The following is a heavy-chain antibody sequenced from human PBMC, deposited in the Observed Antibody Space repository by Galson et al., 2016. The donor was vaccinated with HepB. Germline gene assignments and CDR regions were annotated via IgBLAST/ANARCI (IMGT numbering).Heavy chain of an antibody. J-gene: IGHJ4*02. CDR3: ARDRQHYYDTSSYSGASDY. Sequence: SVKVSCKASGGTFISYALNWVRQAPGQGLEWLGGIIPMFETGIYAQKFQDRITITADKSTSTVYMEVSSLRSGDTAVYYCARDRQHYYDTSSYSGASDYWGQGTLVTVSS. CDR1: GGTFISYA. V-gene: IGHV1-69*06. CDR2: IIPMFETG. D-gene: IGHD3-22*01.